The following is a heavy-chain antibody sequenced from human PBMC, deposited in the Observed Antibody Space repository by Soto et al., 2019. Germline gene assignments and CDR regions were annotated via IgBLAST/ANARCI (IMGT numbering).Heavy chain of an antibody. V-gene: IGHV4-34*01. Sequence: SETLSLTCAVYGGSFSGYYWSWIRQPPGKGLEWIGEINHSGSTNYNPSLKSRVTISVDTSKNQFSLKLSSVTAADTAVYYCARGKWVLRFGYYFDYWGQGTLVTVSS. J-gene: IGHJ4*02. CDR1: GGSFSGYY. CDR3: ARGKWVLRFGYYFDY. D-gene: IGHD3-16*01. CDR2: INHSGST.